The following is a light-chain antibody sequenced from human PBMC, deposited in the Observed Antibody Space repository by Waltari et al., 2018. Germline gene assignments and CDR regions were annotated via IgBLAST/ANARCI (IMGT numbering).Light chain of an antibody. CDR1: SSDVGGDNY. Sequence: QSALTQLPSASGSPGQSVTMSCTGTSSDVGGDNYVSWYQQHPGKAPKLLVYQVSKRPAGVRARFAGSTSGNTASLTVSGLQAEDEAEYFCTSHAGTNSVFGGGTKLTVL. J-gene: IGLJ3*02. CDR3: TSHAGTNSV. V-gene: IGLV2-8*01. CDR2: QVS.